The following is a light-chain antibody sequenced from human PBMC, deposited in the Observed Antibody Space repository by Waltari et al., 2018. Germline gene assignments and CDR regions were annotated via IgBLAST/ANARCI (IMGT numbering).Light chain of an antibody. CDR1: ALVVGPPNL. Sequence: QSALPQPASVPGSPGRSTPFPSPGTALVVGPPNLSPWYHQHPGRTPKLMIYEVTKRPSGVSDRFSGSKSDNTASLTISGLQAEDEGDYYCCSYGGRSTLVFGGGTKLTVL. J-gene: IGLJ3*02. V-gene: IGLV2-23*02. CDR2: EVT. CDR3: CSYGGRSTLV.